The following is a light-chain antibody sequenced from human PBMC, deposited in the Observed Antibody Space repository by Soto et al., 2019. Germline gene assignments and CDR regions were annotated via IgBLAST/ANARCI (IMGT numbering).Light chain of an antibody. Sequence: IVFTQSPRTLSLSPRERGTLSFKASQSVSSGYLAWYQQKAGQAPRLLIYDASSRATGIPDRFSGSGSGTDFTLTISRLEPEDFAVYYCQQRSNWPPAFGPGTKVDIK. J-gene: IGKJ3*01. CDR1: QSVSSGY. CDR3: QQRSNWPPA. V-gene: IGKV3D-20*02. CDR2: DAS.